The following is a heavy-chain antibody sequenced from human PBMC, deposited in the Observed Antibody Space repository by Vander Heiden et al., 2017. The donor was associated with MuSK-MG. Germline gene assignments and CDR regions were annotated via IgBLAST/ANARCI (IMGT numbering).Heavy chain of an antibody. Sequence: QLQLQEPGPGLVKPSEPLSLTCAVLGYSNSSGYYWGGIRQPPGKGLEWIGSIYHSGSTYYNPALKSRVTISVDTSKNQFSLKMGSVTAADTAVYYSAITGRRWFFPFDIWSQGTIVTVFS. CDR3: AITGRRWFFPFDI. V-gene: IGHV4-38-2*01. J-gene: IGHJ3*02. CDR2: IYHSGST. D-gene: IGHD1-26*01. CDR1: GYSNSSGYY.